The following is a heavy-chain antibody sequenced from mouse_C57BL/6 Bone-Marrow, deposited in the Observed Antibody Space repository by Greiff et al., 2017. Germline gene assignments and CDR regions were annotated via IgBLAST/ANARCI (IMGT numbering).Heavy chain of an antibody. CDR2: IDPSASYT. Sequence: QVQLQQPGAELVRPGTSVKLSCKASGYTFTSYWMHWVKQRPGQGLEWIGVIDPSASYTNYNQKFKGKATLTVDTSSSTAYMQLSSLTSEDSAVYYCARGDYGSSYPAWFAYWGQGTLVTVSA. J-gene: IGHJ3*01. D-gene: IGHD1-1*01. CDR3: ARGDYGSSYPAWFAY. V-gene: IGHV1-59*01. CDR1: GYTFTSYW.